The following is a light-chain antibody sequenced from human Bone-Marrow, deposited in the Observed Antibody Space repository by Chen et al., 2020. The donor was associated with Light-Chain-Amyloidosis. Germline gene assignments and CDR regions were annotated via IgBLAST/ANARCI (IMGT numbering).Light chain of an antibody. CDR2: ENN. J-gene: IGLJ3*02. Sequence: QSVLTQPPSVSAAPGQKVTISCSGSNSNIGINYVSWYQQLPGTSPKLLIYENNTRPSEIPDRFSGSKSGASATQGVAGRHAGDEADYYCATWESSLTVWMFGGGTKLTVL. V-gene: IGLV1-51*02. CDR1: NSNIGINY. CDR3: ATWESSLTVWM.